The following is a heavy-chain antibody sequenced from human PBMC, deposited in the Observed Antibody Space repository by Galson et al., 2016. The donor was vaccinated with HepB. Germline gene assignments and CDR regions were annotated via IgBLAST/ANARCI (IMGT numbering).Heavy chain of an antibody. V-gene: IGHV3-7*01. Sequence: SLRLSCAASGFSFSNSWMSRVRQTPGRGLEWVANINQDGREMSYGDTVKGRVTISRDNAQKSLYLQMNRLRVEDTAVYYCADMGATDDYWGQGTLVTVSS. CDR3: ADMGATDDY. CDR1: GFSFSNSW. J-gene: IGHJ4*02. D-gene: IGHD1-26*01. CDR2: INQDGREM.